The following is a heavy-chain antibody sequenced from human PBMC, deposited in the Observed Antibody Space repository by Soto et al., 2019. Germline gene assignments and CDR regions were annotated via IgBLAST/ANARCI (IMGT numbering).Heavy chain of an antibody. D-gene: IGHD3-3*01. CDR2: IIPIFGTA. J-gene: IGHJ6*02. CDR3: ARSDITIFGVVMVEYYYGMDV. CDR1: GGTFSSYA. Sequence: ASVKVSCKASGGTFSSYAISWVRQAPGQGLEWMGGIIPIFGTANYAQKFQGRVTITADESTSTAYMELSSLRSEDTAVYYCARSDITIFGVVMVEYYYGMDVWGQGTTVTVSS. V-gene: IGHV1-69*13.